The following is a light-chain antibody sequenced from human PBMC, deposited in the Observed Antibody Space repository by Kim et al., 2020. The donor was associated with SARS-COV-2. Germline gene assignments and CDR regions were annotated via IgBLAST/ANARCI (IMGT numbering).Light chain of an antibody. CDR2: AAS. J-gene: IGKJ4*01. CDR3: QQLNSYPLT. CDR1: HGISNY. V-gene: IGKV1-9*01. Sequence: AVRDRVTHTFRACHGISNYLAWYQRKPGQAPKLLIYAASTLQGGVPSRFSGSGSGTDFTLTISSLQPEDFATYYCQQLNSYPLTFGGGTKVDIK.